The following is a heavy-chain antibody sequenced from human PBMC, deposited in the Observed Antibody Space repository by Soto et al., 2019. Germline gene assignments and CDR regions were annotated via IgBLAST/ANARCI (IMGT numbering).Heavy chain of an antibody. D-gene: IGHD3-3*02. CDR2: ISGSGGST. Sequence: GGSLRLSCAASGFTFSSYAMSWVRQAPGKGLEWVSAISGSGGSTYYADSVKGRLTISRDNSKNTLYLQMNSLRAEDTAVYYCAKDPQAFLEWTQYYFDYWGQGTLVTVSS. J-gene: IGHJ4*02. CDR3: AKDPQAFLEWTQYYFDY. CDR1: GFTFSSYA. V-gene: IGHV3-23*01.